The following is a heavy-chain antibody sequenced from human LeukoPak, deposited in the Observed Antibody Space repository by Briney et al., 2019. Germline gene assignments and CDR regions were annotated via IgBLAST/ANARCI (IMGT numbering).Heavy chain of an antibody. D-gene: IGHD3-22*01. CDR3: ARDKYDSSGLCDY. CDR2: ISSTRTII. CDR1: GFTFSSYS. J-gene: IGHJ4*02. V-gene: IGHV3-48*01. Sequence: GGSLRLSCAASGFTFSSYSMNWVRQAPGKGLEWVSYISSTRTIIYHADSVKGRFTISRDNAKNSLYLQMNSLRAEDTAVYYCARDKYDSSGLCDYWGWGTLVTVSS.